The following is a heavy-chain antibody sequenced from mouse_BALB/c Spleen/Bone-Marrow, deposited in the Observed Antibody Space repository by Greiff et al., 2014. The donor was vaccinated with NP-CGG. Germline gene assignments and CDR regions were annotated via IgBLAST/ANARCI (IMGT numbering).Heavy chain of an antibody. V-gene: IGHV2-6-2*01. J-gene: IGHJ4*01. CDR3: ARHERGYPYAMDY. Sequence: VKLEESGPDLVAPSQSLSITCTFSGFSLTLYGVHWVRQSPGKGLEWLVVIWSDGTTTYNSALKSRLSISKDNSKSQVFLKLNSLQTDDTAMYYCARHERGYPYAMDYWGQGTSVTVSS. CDR2: IWSDGTT. D-gene: IGHD2-2*01. CDR1: GFSLTLYG.